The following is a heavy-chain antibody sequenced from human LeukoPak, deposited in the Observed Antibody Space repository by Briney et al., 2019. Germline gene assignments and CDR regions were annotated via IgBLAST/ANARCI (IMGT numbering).Heavy chain of an antibody. CDR1: GGSISSYY. D-gene: IGHD5-12*01. J-gene: IGHJ4*02. CDR2: IYYSGST. V-gene: IGHV4-59*01. Sequence: SETLSLTCTVSGGSISSYYWSWVRQPPRKGLEWIGYIYYSGSTNYNPSLKSRVTISVDTSKNQFSLKLSSVTAADTAVYYCARGRYSGYDPAVFDYWGQGTLVTVSS. CDR3: ARGRYSGYDPAVFDY.